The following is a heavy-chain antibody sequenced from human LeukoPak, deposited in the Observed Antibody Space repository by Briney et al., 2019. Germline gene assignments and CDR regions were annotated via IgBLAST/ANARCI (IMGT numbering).Heavy chain of an antibody. D-gene: IGHD2-2*01. CDR2: IYYSGST. CDR3: ARHQGRYCSSTSCYAFDI. CDR1: GGSISSYY. V-gene: IGHV4-59*08. Sequence: KPSETLSLTCTVSGGSISSYYWSWIRQPPGKGLEWIGYIYYSGSTNYNPSLKSRVTISVDTSKNQFSLKLSSVTAADTAVYYCARHQGRYCSSTSCYAFDIWGQGTMVTDSS. J-gene: IGHJ3*02.